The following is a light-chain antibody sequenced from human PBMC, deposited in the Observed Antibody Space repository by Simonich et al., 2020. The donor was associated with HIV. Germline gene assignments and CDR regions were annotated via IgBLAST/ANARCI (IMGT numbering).Light chain of an antibody. CDR2: KVS. J-gene: IGKJ3*01. CDR1: QSLVHSDGNTY. CDR3: MQGTHWPFT. Sequence: DVVMTQSPLSLPVTLGQPASISCRSSQSLVHSDGNTYLNWFQQRPGQSPRRLFYKVSNRDSGVPDRFSGRGSGTDFTLKISRVEAEDVGIYYCMQGTHWPFTFGPGTKVDIK. V-gene: IGKV2-30*02.